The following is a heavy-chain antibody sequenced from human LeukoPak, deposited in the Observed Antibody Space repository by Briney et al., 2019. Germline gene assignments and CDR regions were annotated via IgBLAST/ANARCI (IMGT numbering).Heavy chain of an antibody. V-gene: IGHV3-11*01. CDR1: GFTFSDSF. J-gene: IGHJ4*02. Sequence: GGSLRLSCTASGFTFSDSFMSWIRQAPGKGLEWISYISSRGTTIYYADSVKGRFTISRDNSKNTLCLQMNSLRAEDTAVYYCAKEPYYYDSPRFDYWGQGTLVTVSS. CDR2: ISSRGTTI. D-gene: IGHD3-22*01. CDR3: AKEPYYYDSPRFDY.